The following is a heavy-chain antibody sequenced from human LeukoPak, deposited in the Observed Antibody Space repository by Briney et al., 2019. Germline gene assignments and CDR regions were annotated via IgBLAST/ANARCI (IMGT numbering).Heavy chain of an antibody. J-gene: IGHJ4*02. V-gene: IGHV1-69*04. D-gene: IGHD5-12*01. Sequence: ASVKVSCKASGGTFSSYAISWVRQAPGQGLEWMGRIIPILGIANYAQKFQGRVTVTADKSTSTAYMELSSLRSEDTAVYYCARGRWLQFNYFDYWGQGTLVTVSS. CDR1: GGTFSSYA. CDR3: ARGRWLQFNYFDY. CDR2: IIPILGIA.